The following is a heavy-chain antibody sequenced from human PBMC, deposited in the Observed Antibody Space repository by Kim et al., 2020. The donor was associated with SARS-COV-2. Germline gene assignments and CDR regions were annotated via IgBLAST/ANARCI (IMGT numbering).Heavy chain of an antibody. D-gene: IGHD3-22*01. Sequence: ASVKVSCKASGYTFTSYGISWVRQAPGQGLEWMGWISAYNGNTNYAQKLQGRVTMTTDTSTSTAYMELRSLRSDDTAVYYCARSTLSFYDSSGYYPDWGQGTLVTVSS. J-gene: IGHJ4*02. V-gene: IGHV1-18*01. CDR2: ISAYNGNT. CDR1: GYTFTSYG. CDR3: ARSTLSFYDSSGYYPD.